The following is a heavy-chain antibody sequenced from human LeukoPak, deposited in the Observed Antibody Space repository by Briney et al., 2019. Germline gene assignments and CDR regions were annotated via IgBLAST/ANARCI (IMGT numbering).Heavy chain of an antibody. Sequence: SETLSLTCTVSGGSISSYYWSWIRQPAGKGLEWIGRIYTSGSTNYNPSLRSRVTTSVDTSKNQFSLKLSSVTAADTAVYYCARVSCSSTSCYYNWFDPWGQGTLVTVSS. CDR2: IYTSGST. V-gene: IGHV4-4*07. CDR1: GGSISSYY. J-gene: IGHJ5*02. D-gene: IGHD2-2*01. CDR3: ARVSCSSTSCYYNWFDP.